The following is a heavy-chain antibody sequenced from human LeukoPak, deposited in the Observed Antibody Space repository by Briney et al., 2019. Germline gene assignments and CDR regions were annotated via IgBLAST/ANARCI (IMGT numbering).Heavy chain of an antibody. CDR1: GGSISSGGYY. J-gene: IGHJ4*02. CDR2: IYYSGST. Sequence: PSETLSLTCTVSGGSISSGGYYWSWIRQHPGKGLEWIGYIYYSGSTYYNPSLKSRVTISVDTSKNQFSLKLSSVTAADTAVYYCARPYYYGSGSKHFDYWGQGTLVTVSS. V-gene: IGHV4-31*03. D-gene: IGHD3-10*01. CDR3: ARPYYYGSGSKHFDY.